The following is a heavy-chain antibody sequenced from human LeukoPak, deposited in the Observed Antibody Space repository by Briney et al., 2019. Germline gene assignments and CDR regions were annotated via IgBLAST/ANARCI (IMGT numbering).Heavy chain of an antibody. CDR1: GGSISSYY. D-gene: IGHD1-26*01. V-gene: IGHV4-4*07. J-gene: IGHJ5*02. CDR2: IYTSGST. CDR3: ARGRGSYYFSWFDP. Sequence: SETLSLTCTVAGGSISSYYWSWIRQPAGKGLEWIGRIYTSGSTNYNPSLKSRVTMSVDTSKNQFSLKLSSVTAADTAVYYCARGRGSYYFSWFDPWGQGTLVTVSS.